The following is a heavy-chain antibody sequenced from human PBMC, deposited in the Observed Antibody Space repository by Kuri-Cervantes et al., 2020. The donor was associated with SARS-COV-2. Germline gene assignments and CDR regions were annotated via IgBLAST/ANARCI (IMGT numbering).Heavy chain of an antibody. CDR3: ARVNDVIAARLHDAFDI. V-gene: IGHV3-30*02. D-gene: IGHD6-6*01. J-gene: IGHJ3*02. CDR1: GFTFSSYG. Sequence: GGSLTLSCAASGFTFSSYGIHWVRQAPGKGLEWVAFIRYDGSNKYYADSVKGRFTISRDHSKNTLYLQMNSLRAEDTAVYYCARVNDVIAARLHDAFDIWGQGTMVTVSS. CDR2: IRYDGSNK.